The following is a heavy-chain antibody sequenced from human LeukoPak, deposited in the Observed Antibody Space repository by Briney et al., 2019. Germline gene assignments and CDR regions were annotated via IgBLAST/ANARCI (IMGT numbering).Heavy chain of an antibody. J-gene: IGHJ6*02. CDR3: ARWYLDYYYGMDV. CDR1: GFTFSSYA. D-gene: IGHD2-15*01. Sequence: GGSLRLSCAASGFTFSSYAMSWVRQAPGKGLEWVSTFSGSSNNTYYADSVKGRFTISRDNSKNTLYLQMNSLRAEDTAVYYCARWYLDYYYGMDVWGQGTTVTVSS. V-gene: IGHV3-23*01. CDR2: FSGSSNNT.